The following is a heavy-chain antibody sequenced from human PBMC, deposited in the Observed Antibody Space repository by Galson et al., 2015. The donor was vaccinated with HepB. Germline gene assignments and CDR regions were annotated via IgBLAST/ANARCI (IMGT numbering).Heavy chain of an antibody. D-gene: IGHD6-19*01. CDR2: ISYDGSNK. CDR3: ARDTESTGYSSGWYGDWYFDL. CDR1: GFTFSSYG. V-gene: IGHV3-30*03. J-gene: IGHJ2*01. Sequence: SLRLSCAASGFTFSSYGMHWVRQAPGKGLEWVAVISYDGSNKYYADSVKGRFTISRDNAKNSLYLQMNSLRAEDTAVYYCARDTESTGYSSGWYGDWYFDLWGRGTLVTVSS.